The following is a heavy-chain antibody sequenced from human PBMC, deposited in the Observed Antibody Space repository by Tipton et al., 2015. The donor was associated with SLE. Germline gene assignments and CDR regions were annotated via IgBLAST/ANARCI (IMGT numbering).Heavy chain of an antibody. J-gene: IGHJ4*02. V-gene: IGHV1-8*02. CDR2: VNPNGKT. Sequence: QLVQSGAEVKKPGASVKVSCKASGYTFTTYGINWVRQAAGQGLEWMGWVNPNGKTGYAQRFQGRVTMTMDTSISTAYMELNGLRSEDTAVYYCARAKWVPDFWGQGTLVTVSS. CDR3: ARAKWVPDF. D-gene: IGHD1-26*01. CDR1: GYTFTTYG.